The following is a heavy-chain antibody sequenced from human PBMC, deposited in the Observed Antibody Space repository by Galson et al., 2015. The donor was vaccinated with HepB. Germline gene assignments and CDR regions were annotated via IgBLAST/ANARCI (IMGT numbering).Heavy chain of an antibody. V-gene: IGHV3-7*03. CDR1: GFTFSSYW. D-gene: IGHD6-13*01. CDR2: IKQDGSEK. CDR3: ARGGGSSWGYFQH. Sequence: SLRLSCAASGFTFSSYWMSWVRQAPGKGLEWVANIKQDGSEKYYVDSVKGRFTISRDNAKNSLYLQMNSLRAEDTAVYYCARGGGSSWGYFQHWGQGTLVTVSS. J-gene: IGHJ1*01.